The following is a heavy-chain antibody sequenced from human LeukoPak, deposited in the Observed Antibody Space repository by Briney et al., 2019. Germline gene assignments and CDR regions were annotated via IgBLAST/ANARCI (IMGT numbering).Heavy chain of an antibody. Sequence: GESLKISCKGSGYIFTSYWIGWVRQLPGKGLEWMGIIYPGDSDTRYSPSFQGQVTISADKSISTAYLQWSSLRASDTAIYYCARRAGYCSGGSCEYFEYWGQGTLVTVSS. V-gene: IGHV5-51*01. J-gene: IGHJ4*02. D-gene: IGHD2-15*01. CDR2: IYPGDSDT. CDR3: ARRAGYCSGGSCEYFEY. CDR1: GYIFTSYW.